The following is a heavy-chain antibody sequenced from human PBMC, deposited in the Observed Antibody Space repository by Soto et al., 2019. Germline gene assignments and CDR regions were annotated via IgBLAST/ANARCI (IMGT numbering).Heavy chain of an antibody. CDR2: ISGSGGST. CDR3: AKIGSRAHSHGDDAFDI. CDR1: GFTFSSYA. Sequence: PGGSLRLSCAASGFTFSSYAMSWVRQAPGKGLEWVSAISGSGGSTYYADSVKGRFTISRDNSKNTLYLQMNSLRAEDTAVYYCAKIGSRAHSHGDDAFDIWGQGTMVTVSS. V-gene: IGHV3-23*01. D-gene: IGHD3-10*01. J-gene: IGHJ3*02.